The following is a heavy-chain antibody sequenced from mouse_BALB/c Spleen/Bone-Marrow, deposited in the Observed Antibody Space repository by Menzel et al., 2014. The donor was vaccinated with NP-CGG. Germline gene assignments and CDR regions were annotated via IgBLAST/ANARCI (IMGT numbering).Heavy chain of an antibody. CDR2: ISSGGGST. CDR3: ARQGAYYGNYKYFDV. J-gene: IGHJ1*01. CDR1: GFAFSSYD. D-gene: IGHD2-10*01. Sequence: VQLKQSGGGLMKPGGSLKLSCAASGFAFSSYDMSWVRQTPEKRLEWVAYISSGGGSTYYPDTVKGRFTISRDNAKNTLYLQMSSLKSEDTAMYYCARQGAYYGNYKYFDVRGAGTTVTVSS. V-gene: IGHV5-12-1*01.